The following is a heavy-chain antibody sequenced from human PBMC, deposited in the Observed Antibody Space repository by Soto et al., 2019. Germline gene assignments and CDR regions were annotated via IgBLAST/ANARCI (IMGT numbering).Heavy chain of an antibody. CDR3: ARDLLYFATCDS. J-gene: IGHJ4*02. CDR1: GFTFSSYS. CDR2: ISSSSSTI. V-gene: IGHV3-48*01. D-gene: IGHD3-9*01. Sequence: EVQLVESGGGLVQPGGSLRLSCAASGFTFSSYSMNWVRQAPGKGLEWVSYISSSSSTIYYADSVKGRFTVSRDNARNSLALKMNSLRAEATAVYYCARDLLYFATCDSWGQGTLVTVSS.